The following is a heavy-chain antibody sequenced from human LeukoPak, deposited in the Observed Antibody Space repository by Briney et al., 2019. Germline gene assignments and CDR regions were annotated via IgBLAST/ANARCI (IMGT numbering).Heavy chain of an antibody. D-gene: IGHD6-13*01. V-gene: IGHV4-59*01. Sequence: SETLSLTCSVSGGSIGKYHWTWIRQLPGKRLEWIGYVYYTGNLNYNPSLERRVSLSIDTSKNQFSLSLSSVTAADTAVYYCARGSAPGTGPPSLDSWGQGTLVTVSS. CDR2: VYYTGNL. J-gene: IGHJ4*02. CDR3: ARGSAPGTGPPSLDS. CDR1: GGSIGKYH.